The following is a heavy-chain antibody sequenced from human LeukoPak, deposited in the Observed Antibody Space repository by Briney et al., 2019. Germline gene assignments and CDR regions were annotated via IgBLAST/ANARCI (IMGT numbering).Heavy chain of an antibody. V-gene: IGHV4-39*01. CDR2: IYYSGST. Sequence: SETLSLTCIVSGGSISGYYWGWIRQPPGKGLEWIGSIYYSGSTYYNPSLKSRVTISVDTSKNQFSLKLSSVTAADTAVYYCARRGIYSGSRPFDYWGQGTLVTVSS. CDR1: GGSISGYY. J-gene: IGHJ4*02. CDR3: ARRGIYSGSRPFDY. D-gene: IGHD1-26*01.